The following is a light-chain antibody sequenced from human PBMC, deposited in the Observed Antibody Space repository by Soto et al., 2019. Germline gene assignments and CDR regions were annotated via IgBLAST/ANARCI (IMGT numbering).Light chain of an antibody. V-gene: IGKV1-5*03. CDR2: KAS. CDR3: QQYNSYSYS. Sequence: DIQMTQSPSTLSASVGDRVTITCRASQSISSWLAWYQQKPGKAPKLLIYKASSLESGVPSRFSGSGSGTEFTLTISSLQPDEVATYYCQQYNSYSYSVGQGTKLEIK. J-gene: IGKJ2*01. CDR1: QSISSW.